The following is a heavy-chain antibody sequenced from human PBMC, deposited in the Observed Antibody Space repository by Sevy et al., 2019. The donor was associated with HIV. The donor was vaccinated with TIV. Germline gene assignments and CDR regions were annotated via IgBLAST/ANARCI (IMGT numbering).Heavy chain of an antibody. D-gene: IGHD3-22*01. CDR3: ARRRYDNTGYPLYFFDY. V-gene: IGHV5-51*01. J-gene: IGHJ4*02. CDR2: IYPEDSDI. Sequence: GESLKISCTGSGYSFSNYWIGWVRQVPGKGLEWMGIIYPEDSDIRHSPSFQGQVTISADKSISTAYLQWSRLKASDSAIYFCARRRYDNTGYPLYFFDYWGQGTRVTVSS. CDR1: GYSFSNYW.